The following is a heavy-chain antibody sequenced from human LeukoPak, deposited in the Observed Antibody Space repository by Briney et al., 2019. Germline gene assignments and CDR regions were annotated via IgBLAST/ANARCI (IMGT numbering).Heavy chain of an antibody. CDR2: IIPIFGTA. V-gene: IGHV1-69*05. D-gene: IGHD3-10*01. CDR3: ARDPAAYYYGSGSYLDY. Sequence: SVKVSCKASGGTFSSYAISWVRQAPGQGLEWMGGIIPIFGTANYAQKFQGRVTMTTDTSTSTAYMELRSLRSDDTAVYYCARDPAAYYYGSGSYLDYWGQGPLVTVSS. CDR1: GGTFSSYA. J-gene: IGHJ4*02.